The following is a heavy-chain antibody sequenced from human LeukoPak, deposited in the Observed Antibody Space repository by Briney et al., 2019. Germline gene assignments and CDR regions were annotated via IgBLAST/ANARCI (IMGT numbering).Heavy chain of an antibody. D-gene: IGHD3-16*02. Sequence: SETLSLTCTVSGYSISSGYYWGWIRQPPGNGLERIGSIYHSGSTYYTPSLTSRVTTAVDTAKNHFSLKLSSVTAADKAVYYCARRGYYDYVWGSYRQVPLDYWGQGTLVTVSS. J-gene: IGHJ4*02. CDR1: GYSISSGYY. CDR2: IYHSGST. CDR3: ARRGYYDYVWGSYRQVPLDY. V-gene: IGHV4-38-2*02.